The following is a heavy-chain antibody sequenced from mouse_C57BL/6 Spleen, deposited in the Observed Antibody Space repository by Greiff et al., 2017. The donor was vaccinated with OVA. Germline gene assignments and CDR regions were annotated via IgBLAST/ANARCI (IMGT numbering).Heavy chain of an antibody. J-gene: IGHJ2*01. Sequence: EVQGMESGGGLVQPGGSLSLSCAASGFTFTDYYMSWVRQPPGKALEWLGFIRNKANGYTTEYSASVKGRFTISRDNFQSILYLQMNALRAEDSATYYCARSYGNSFDDWGQGTTLTVSS. CDR1: GFTFTDYY. D-gene: IGHD2-1*01. CDR3: ARSYGNSFDD. V-gene: IGHV7-3*01. CDR2: IRNKANGYTT.